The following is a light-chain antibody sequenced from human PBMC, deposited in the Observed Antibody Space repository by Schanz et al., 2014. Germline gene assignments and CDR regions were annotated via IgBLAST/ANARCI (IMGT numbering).Light chain of an antibody. CDR2: RND. CDR1: ISNIGANF. CDR3: SSYAGSINWV. Sequence: QSVLTQPPSASATPGQRVTISCSGSISNIGANFVHWYQQFPGTAPTVLIYRNDQRPSGVPDRFSGFKSDNTASLTVSGLQAEDEADYYCSSYAGSINWVFGGGTKLTVL. J-gene: IGLJ3*02. V-gene: IGLV1-44*01.